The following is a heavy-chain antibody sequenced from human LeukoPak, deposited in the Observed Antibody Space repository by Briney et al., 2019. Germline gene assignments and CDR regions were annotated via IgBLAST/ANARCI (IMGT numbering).Heavy chain of an antibody. V-gene: IGHV3-15*01. Sequence: GGSLRLSCVSSGFTIGTAWMSWVRQAPGKGLEWLGHIKSEGEGATTDYAAPAKGRFAISRDDSKNMIYPQMSSLKIDDTAIYYCIAHFPYFYGFDVWGKGTTVTVSS. CDR3: IAHFPYFYGFDV. J-gene: IGHJ6*04. CDR2: IKSEGEGATT. D-gene: IGHD3-3*02. CDR1: GFTIGTAW.